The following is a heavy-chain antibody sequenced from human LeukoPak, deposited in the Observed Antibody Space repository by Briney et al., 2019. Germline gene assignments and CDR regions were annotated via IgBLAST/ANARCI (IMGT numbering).Heavy chain of an antibody. V-gene: IGHV1-18*01. CDR1: GYTFTSYG. CDR2: ISAYNGNT. CDR3: ARAPVASHYFDY. J-gene: IGHJ4*02. D-gene: IGHD4-23*01. Sequence: ASVKVSCKASGYTFTSYGISWVRQAPGQGLEWMGWISAYNGNTNYAQKLQGRVTMTKDTSTSTDYMELRSLRSDDTAVYYCARAPVASHYFDYWGQGTLVTVSS.